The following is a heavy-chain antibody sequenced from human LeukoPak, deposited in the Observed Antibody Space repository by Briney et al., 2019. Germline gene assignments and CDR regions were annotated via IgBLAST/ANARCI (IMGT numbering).Heavy chain of an antibody. CDR3: ARSYYDFWSGYYPQYYFDY. Sequence: SETLSLTCTVSGGSISSYYWSWIRQPAGKGLEWIGRIYTGGSTNYNPSLKSRVTMSVDTSKNQFSLKLSSVTAADTAVYYCARSYYDFWSGYYPQYYFDYWGQGTLVTVSS. CDR1: GGSISSYY. D-gene: IGHD3-3*01. J-gene: IGHJ4*02. CDR2: IYTGGST. V-gene: IGHV4-4*07.